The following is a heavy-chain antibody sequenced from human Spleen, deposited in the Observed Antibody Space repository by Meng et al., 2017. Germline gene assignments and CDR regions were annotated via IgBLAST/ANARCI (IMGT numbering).Heavy chain of an antibody. CDR2: INSNSDGGTT. V-gene: IGHV3-15*01. Sequence: GQLVESGGGLVKPGGSLRLSCVASGFRVTDAWMSWVRQAPGKGLEWVGRINSNSDGGTTDYAAPVKGRFTISRDDSKNTLYLQMNSLITEDTAVYFCATGAAAADHWGQGTLVTVSS. D-gene: IGHD6-13*01. J-gene: IGHJ4*02. CDR3: ATGAAAADH. CDR1: GFRVTDAW.